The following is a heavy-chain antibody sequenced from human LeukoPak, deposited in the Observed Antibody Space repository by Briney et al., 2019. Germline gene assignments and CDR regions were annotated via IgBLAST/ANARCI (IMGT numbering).Heavy chain of an antibody. Sequence: GGSLRLSCAASGFTFSDYGLSWVRQAPGKGLKWVSTIIGSGDSTFYADSVKGRFTVSRDNSKNTLYLQMNSLTAEDTALYYCAKRMDSGNFFDYWGPGTLVTVSS. CDR3: AKRMDSGNFFDY. CDR1: GFTFSDYG. D-gene: IGHD3-10*01. CDR2: IIGSGDST. J-gene: IGHJ4*02. V-gene: IGHV3-23*01.